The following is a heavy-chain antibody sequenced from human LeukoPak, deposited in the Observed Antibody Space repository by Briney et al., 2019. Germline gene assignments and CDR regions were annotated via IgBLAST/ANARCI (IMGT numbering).Heavy chain of an antibody. CDR1: GYSISGGYH. J-gene: IGHJ4*02. Sequence: SETLSLTCVVSGYSISGGYHWGWIRQPPGEGLEWIGSVYRSGSTYYNPSLKSRVTISVDTSKNQISLKVRSVTAADTAVYYCARENWVFDYWGQGILVTVSS. D-gene: IGHD7-27*01. V-gene: IGHV4-38-2*02. CDR2: VYRSGST. CDR3: ARENWVFDY.